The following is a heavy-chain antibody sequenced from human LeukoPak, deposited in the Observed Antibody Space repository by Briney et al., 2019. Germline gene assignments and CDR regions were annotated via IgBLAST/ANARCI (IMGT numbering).Heavy chain of an antibody. J-gene: IGHJ4*02. D-gene: IGHD1-26*01. CDR2: IYHSGST. CDR3: ARDPIVGATRNDY. CDR1: GGSISSSSYY. Sequence: PSETLSLTCTVSGGSISSSSYYWGWIRQPPGKGLEWIGSIYHSGSTYYNPSLKSRVTISVDTSKNQFSLKLSSVTAADTAVYYCARDPIVGATRNDYWGQGTLVTVSS. V-gene: IGHV4-39*07.